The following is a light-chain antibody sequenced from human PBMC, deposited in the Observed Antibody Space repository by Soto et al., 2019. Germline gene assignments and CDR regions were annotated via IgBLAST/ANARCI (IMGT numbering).Light chain of an antibody. CDR2: EVS. CDR3: SSYTSSSPPYV. Sequence: QSALTQPASVSGSPGQSITISCTRTSSDVGGYNYVSWYQQHPGKAPKLMIYEVSNRPSGVSNRFSGSKSGNTASLTISGLQAEDEADYYCSSYTSSSPPYVFGTGTKLTVL. J-gene: IGLJ1*01. CDR1: SSDVGGYNY. V-gene: IGLV2-14*01.